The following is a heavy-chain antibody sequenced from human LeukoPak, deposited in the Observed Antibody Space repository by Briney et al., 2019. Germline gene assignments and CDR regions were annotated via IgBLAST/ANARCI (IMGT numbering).Heavy chain of an antibody. CDR2: IYPGDSDT. Sequence: GESLKISCKGSGSIFTSYWIGWVRQLPGKGLEWMGIIYPGDSDTRYSPSFQGQVTISADKSISTAYLQWSSLKASDTAMYYCARQRSSWYQIDYWGQGTLVTVSS. J-gene: IGHJ4*02. D-gene: IGHD6-13*01. CDR3: ARQRSSWYQIDY. V-gene: IGHV5-51*01. CDR1: GSIFTSYW.